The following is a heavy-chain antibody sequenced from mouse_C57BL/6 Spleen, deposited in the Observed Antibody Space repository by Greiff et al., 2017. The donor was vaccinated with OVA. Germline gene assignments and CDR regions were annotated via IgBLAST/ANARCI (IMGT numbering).Heavy chain of an antibody. D-gene: IGHD1-1*01. Sequence: QVQLKQPGAELVKPGASVKLSCMASGYTFTSYWMHWVKQRPGQGLEWIGMIHPNSGSTNYNEKFKSKATLTVDKSSSTAYMQLSSLTSEDSAVYYYARSDYYGNAYWGQGTLVTVSA. CDR1: GYTFTSYW. CDR3: ARSDYYGNAY. V-gene: IGHV1-64*01. J-gene: IGHJ3*01. CDR2: IHPNSGST.